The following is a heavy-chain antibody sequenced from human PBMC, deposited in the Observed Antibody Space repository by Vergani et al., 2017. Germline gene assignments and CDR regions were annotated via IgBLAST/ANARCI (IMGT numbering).Heavy chain of an antibody. D-gene: IGHD4-23*01. CDR3: ARNDYGGKPVDY. CDR1: GGSISSYY. J-gene: IGHJ4*02. CDR2: IYYSGST. V-gene: IGHV4-59*01. Sequence: QVQLQESGPGLVKPSETLSLTCTVSGGSISSYYWSWIRQPPGKGLEWIGYIYYSGSTNYNPSLKSRVTISVDPSKNQFSLKLSSVTAADTAVYYCARNDYGGKPVDYWGQGTLVTVSS.